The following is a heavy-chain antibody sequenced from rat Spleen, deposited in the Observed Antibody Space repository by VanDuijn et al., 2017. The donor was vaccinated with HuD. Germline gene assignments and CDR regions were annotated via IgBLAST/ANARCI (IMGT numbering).Heavy chain of an antibody. J-gene: IGHJ2*01. CDR3: AVAGYGY. CDR2: ISYDDSST. D-gene: IGHD4-3*01. CDR1: GFTFSDYY. Sequence: EVQLVESDGGLVQPGRSLKLSCAASGFTFSDYYMAWVRQAPTKGLEWVATISYDDSSTYYRDSVKGRFTVSRDNAKSTLYLQVNSLRSEDTATYYCAVAGYGYWGQGVIVTVSS. V-gene: IGHV5-29*01.